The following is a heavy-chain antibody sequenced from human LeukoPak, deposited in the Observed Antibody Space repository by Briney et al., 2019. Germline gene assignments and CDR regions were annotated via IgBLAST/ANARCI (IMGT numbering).Heavy chain of an antibody. CDR1: GGSFSGYY. D-gene: IGHD3-10*01. CDR2: INHSGST. Sequence: SETLSLTCAVYGGSFSGYYWSWIRQPPGKGLEWIGEINHSGSTNYNPSLKNRVTISVDTSKNQFSLKLSSVTAADTAVYYCARSYYGSGSLNWFDPWGQGTLVTVSS. J-gene: IGHJ5*02. CDR3: ARSYYGSGSLNWFDP. V-gene: IGHV4-34*01.